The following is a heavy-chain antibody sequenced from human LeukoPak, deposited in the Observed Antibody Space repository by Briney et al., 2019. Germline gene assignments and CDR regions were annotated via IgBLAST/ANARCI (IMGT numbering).Heavy chain of an antibody. V-gene: IGHV1-18*01. Sequence: ASVKVSCKASGYTFTSYGMRWVSQAPGQELEWMGWISAYNGNTNYAQKLQGRVNMTKDTSTRTAFMEVRSLRSHDTAVYYSARDRQRVREGQVVPAANTWFDPWGQGTLVTVSS. CDR3: ARDRQRVREGQVVPAANTWFDP. J-gene: IGHJ5*02. D-gene: IGHD2-2*01. CDR2: ISAYNGNT. CDR1: GYTFTSYG.